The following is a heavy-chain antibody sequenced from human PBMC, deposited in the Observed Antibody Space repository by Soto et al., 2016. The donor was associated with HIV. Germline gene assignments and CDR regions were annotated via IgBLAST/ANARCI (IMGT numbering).Heavy chain of an antibody. D-gene: IGHD3-3*01. CDR2: INSDGSST. Sequence: EVQLVESGGGLVQPGGSLRLSCAASGFNFSSYWMHWVRQAPGKGLMWVSRINSDGSSTRYADSVKGRFTISRDNAKNTLYLQMNSLRADDTAAYYCARDRSFWSGSLYYWGQGTLVTVSS. CDR1: GFNFSSYW. V-gene: IGHV3-74*01. CDR3: ARDRSFWSGSLYY. J-gene: IGHJ4*02.